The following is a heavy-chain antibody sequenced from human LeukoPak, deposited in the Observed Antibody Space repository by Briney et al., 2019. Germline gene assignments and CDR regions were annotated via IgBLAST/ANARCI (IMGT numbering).Heavy chain of an antibody. Sequence: ASVKVSCKASGYTFTGYYMHWVRQAPGQGLEWMGWINPNSGGTNYAQKFQGRVTMTRDTSISTAYMELSRLRSDDTAVYYCARDRAYYDFWSGYPSFSYWGQGTLVTVSP. V-gene: IGHV1-2*02. D-gene: IGHD3-3*01. J-gene: IGHJ4*02. CDR1: GYTFTGYY. CDR2: INPNSGGT. CDR3: ARDRAYYDFWSGYPSFSY.